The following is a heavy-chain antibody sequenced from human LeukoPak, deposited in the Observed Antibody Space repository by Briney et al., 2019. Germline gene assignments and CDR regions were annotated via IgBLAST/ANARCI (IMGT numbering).Heavy chain of an antibody. CDR3: ARADIVLMVYAMGY. Sequence: ASVKVSCKASGYTFTGYYMHWVRQAPGQGLEWMGWINPNSGGTNYAQKFQGRVTKTRDTSISTAYMELSRLRSDDTAVYYCARADIVLMVYAMGYWGQGTLVTVSS. D-gene: IGHD2-8*01. V-gene: IGHV1-2*02. CDR1: GYTFTGYY. CDR2: INPNSGGT. J-gene: IGHJ4*02.